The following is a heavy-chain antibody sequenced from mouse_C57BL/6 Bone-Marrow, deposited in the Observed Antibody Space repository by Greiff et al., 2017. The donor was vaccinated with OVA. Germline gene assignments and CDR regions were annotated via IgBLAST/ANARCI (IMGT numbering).Heavy chain of an antibody. CDR1: GYTFTSYW. J-gene: IGHJ2*01. Sequence: QVQLQQPGAELVRPGTSVKLSCKASGYTFTSYWMHWVKQRPGQGLEWIGVIDPSDSYTNYNQKFKGKATLTVDTSSSTAYMQLISLTSAASSVSSCASWSFFDYWGQGTTLTVSS. CDR3: ASWSFFDY. CDR2: IDPSDSYT. V-gene: IGHV1-59*01.